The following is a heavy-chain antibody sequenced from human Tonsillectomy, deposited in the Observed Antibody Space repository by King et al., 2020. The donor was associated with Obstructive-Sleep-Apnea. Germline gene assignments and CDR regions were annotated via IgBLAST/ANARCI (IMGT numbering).Heavy chain of an antibody. Sequence: EVQLVESGGGLVQPGGSLRLSCAASGFTFSSYAMTWVRQAPGKGLEWVSTISSSGGSTYYADSVKGRFTISRDNSKNTMYLQMNSLRAEDTAVYYCAKGRRYCSGGSCYHSHFDYWGQGTLVTVSS. V-gene: IGHV3-23*04. CDR3: AKGRRYCSGGSCYHSHFDY. D-gene: IGHD2-15*01. J-gene: IGHJ4*02. CDR2: ISSSGGST. CDR1: GFTFSSYA.